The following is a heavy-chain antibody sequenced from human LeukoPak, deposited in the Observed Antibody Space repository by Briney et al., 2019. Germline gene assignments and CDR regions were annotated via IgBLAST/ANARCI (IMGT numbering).Heavy chain of an antibody. CDR1: GFTFSSYW. V-gene: IGHV3-7*01. J-gene: IGHJ4*02. Sequence: GRSLRLSCAASGFTFSSYWMSWVRQAPGKGLEWVANIKQDGSEKYYVDSVKGRFTISRDNAKNSLYLQMNSLRAEDTAVYYCARDSVTMVRGVIISAPFDYWGQGTLVTVSS. CDR2: IKQDGSEK. D-gene: IGHD3-10*01. CDR3: ARDSVTMVRGVIISAPFDY.